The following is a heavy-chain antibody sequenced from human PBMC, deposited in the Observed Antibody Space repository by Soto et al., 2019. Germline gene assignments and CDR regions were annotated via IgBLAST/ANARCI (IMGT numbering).Heavy chain of an antibody. CDR1: GFTFSSYA. J-gene: IGHJ4*02. Sequence: GGSLRLSCAASGFTFSSYAMSWVRQAPGKGLEWVSAISGSGGSTYYADSVKGRFTISRDNSKNTLYLQMNSLRAEDTAVYYCAKGYDILTGYYLRSFPFDYWGQGTLVTVSS. CDR3: AKGYDILTGYYLRSFPFDY. CDR2: ISGSGGST. D-gene: IGHD3-9*01. V-gene: IGHV3-23*01.